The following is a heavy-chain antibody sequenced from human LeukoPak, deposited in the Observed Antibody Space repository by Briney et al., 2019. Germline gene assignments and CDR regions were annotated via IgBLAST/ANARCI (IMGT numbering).Heavy chain of an antibody. J-gene: IGHJ4*02. CDR3: ARVAAAGKGFDH. CDR1: GFTFSSYG. CDR2: IRYDGSNK. Sequence: GGSLRLFCAASGFTFSSYGMHWVRQAPGKGLEWVAFIRYDGSNKYYADSVKGRFTISRENAKNSLYLQMNSLRAGDTAVYYCARVAAAGKGFDHWGQGTLVTVSS. V-gene: IGHV3-30*02. D-gene: IGHD6-13*01.